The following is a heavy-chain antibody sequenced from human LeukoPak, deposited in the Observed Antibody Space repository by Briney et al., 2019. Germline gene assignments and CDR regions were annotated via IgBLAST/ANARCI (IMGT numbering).Heavy chain of an antibody. D-gene: IGHD1-26*01. V-gene: IGHV1-18*01. CDR3: ARISGSRPRYYFDY. J-gene: IGHJ4*02. CDR2: ISAYSGNT. CDR1: GYTFTSYG. Sequence: ASVKVSCKASGYTFTSYGISWVRQAPGQGLEWMGWISAYSGNTNYAQKLQGRVTMTTDTSTSTAYMELRSLRSDDTAVYYCARISGSRPRYYFDYWGQGTLVTVSS.